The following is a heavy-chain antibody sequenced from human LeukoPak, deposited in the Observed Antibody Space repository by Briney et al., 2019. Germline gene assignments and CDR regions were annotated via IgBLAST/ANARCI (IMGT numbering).Heavy chain of an antibody. Sequence: PSETLSLTCTVSGGSISSSSYYWGWIRQPPGKGLEWIGSIYYSGSTYYNPSLKSRVTISVDTSKNQFSLKLSSVTAADTAVYYCARHPSAAAGISYNWFDPWGQGTLVTVSS. CDR3: ARHPSAAAGISYNWFDP. J-gene: IGHJ5*02. V-gene: IGHV4-39*01. CDR1: GGSISSSSYY. D-gene: IGHD6-13*01. CDR2: IYYSGST.